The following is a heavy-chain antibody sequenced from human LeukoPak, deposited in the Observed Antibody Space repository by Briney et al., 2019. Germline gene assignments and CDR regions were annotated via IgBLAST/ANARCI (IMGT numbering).Heavy chain of an antibody. D-gene: IGHD2-2*02. J-gene: IGHJ4*02. Sequence: GGSLRLSCTASGLTLGDYLLSWVRQAPGKGLEGVDFITSKDDDATAEHAASVKDRFTISRDDSNGVAYLQMVSLKTEDTAVYYCSTDHFGFCSTITCYTAPRFAYWGQGTLVTVSS. CDR3: STDHFGFCSTITCYTAPRFAY. CDR1: GLTLGDYL. CDR2: ITSKDDDATA. V-gene: IGHV3-49*04.